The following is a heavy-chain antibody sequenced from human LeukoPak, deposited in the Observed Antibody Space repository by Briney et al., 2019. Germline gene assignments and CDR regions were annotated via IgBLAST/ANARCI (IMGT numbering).Heavy chain of an antibody. CDR3: ARHGRGIFGVVSDY. D-gene: IGHD3-3*01. V-gene: IGHV4-39*01. J-gene: IGHJ4*02. CDR1: GGSISSSSYY. CDR2: IYYSGST. Sequence: KPSETLSLTCTVSGGSISSSSYYWGWIRQPPGKGLEWIGSIYYSGSTYYNPSLKSRVTISVDTSKNQFSLKLSSVPAADTAVYYCARHGRGIFGVVSDYWGQGTLVTVSS.